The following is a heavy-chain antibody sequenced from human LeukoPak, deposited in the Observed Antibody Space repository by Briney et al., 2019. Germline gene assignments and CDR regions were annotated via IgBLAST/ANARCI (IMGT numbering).Heavy chain of an antibody. V-gene: IGHV3-53*01. J-gene: IGHJ4*02. CDR1: GFTVSSNY. D-gene: IGHD2-2*01. Sequence: GGSLRLSCAASGFTVSSNYMSWVRQAPGKGLEWVSVIYSGGSTYYADSVKGRFTISRDNPKNTLYLQMNSLRAEDTAVYYCARAGEYQLFYCWGQGTLVTVSS. CDR3: ARAGEYQLFYC. CDR2: IYSGGST.